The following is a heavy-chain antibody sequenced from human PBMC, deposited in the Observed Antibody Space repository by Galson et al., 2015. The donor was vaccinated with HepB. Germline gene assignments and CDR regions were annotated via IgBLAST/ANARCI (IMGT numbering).Heavy chain of an antibody. J-gene: IGHJ3*02. D-gene: IGHD2-15*01. CDR1: GYTFTSYY. CDR3: ARDRIGWCSGGSCFHDAFDI. CDR2: INPSGGST. Sequence: SVKVSCKASGYTFTSYYMHWVRQAPGQGLEWMGIINPSGGSTSYAQKLQGRVTMTRDTSTSTVYMELSSLRSEDTAVYYCARDRIGWCSGGSCFHDAFDIWGQGTMVTVSS. V-gene: IGHV1-46*04.